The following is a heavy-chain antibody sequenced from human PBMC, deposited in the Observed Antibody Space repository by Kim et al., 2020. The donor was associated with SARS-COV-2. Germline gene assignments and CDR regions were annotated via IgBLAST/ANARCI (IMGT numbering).Heavy chain of an antibody. CDR3: AKDLGLGSLAWFDP. D-gene: IGHD3-16*01. CDR1: GFTFSSYA. CDR2: ISGSGGST. Sequence: GGSLRLSCAASGFTFSSYAMSWVRQAPGKGLEWVSAISGSGGSTYYADSVKGRFTISRDNSKNTLYLQMNSLRAEDTAVYYCAKDLGLGSLAWFDPWGQGTLVTVSP. J-gene: IGHJ5*02. V-gene: IGHV3-23*01.